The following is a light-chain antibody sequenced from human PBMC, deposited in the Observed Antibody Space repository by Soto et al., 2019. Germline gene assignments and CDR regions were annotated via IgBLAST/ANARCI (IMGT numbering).Light chain of an antibody. V-gene: IGKV1-8*01. Sequence: AIRMTQSPSSFSASTGDRVTITCRASQGISSYLAWYQQKPGKAPKLLIYAASTLQSGVPSRFSGCGSGTDFTLTISCLQSEDFATYYCQQYYSYPPITFGQGTRLEIK. CDR3: QQYYSYPPIT. J-gene: IGKJ5*01. CDR1: QGISSY. CDR2: AAS.